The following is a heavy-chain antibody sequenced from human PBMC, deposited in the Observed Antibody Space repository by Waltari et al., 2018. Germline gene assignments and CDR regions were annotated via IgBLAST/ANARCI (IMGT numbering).Heavy chain of an antibody. J-gene: IGHJ4*02. CDR1: GFTFSSYS. CDR2: ISSSSSTI. V-gene: IGHV3-48*04. Sequence: EVQLVESGGGLVQPGGSLRLSCAASGFTFSSYSMNWVRQAPGKGLEWVSYISSSSSTIYYADSVKGRFTISRDNAKNSLYLQMNSLRAEDTAEYYCARPKSGSYYGHFDYWGQGTLVTVSS. CDR3: ARPKSGSYYGHFDY. D-gene: IGHD1-26*01.